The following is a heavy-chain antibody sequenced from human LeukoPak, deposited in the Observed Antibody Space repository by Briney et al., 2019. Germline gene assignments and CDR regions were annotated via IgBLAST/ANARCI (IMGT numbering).Heavy chain of an antibody. CDR1: GFTFDDYS. Sequence: GGSLRLSCAASGFTFDDYSMHWVRQAPGKGLEWVSLISWNSGSTYYADSVKGRFTISRDNSKNSLYLQMNSLRAEDTALYYCAKDGKNYFDYWGQGTLVTVSS. CDR3: AKDGKNYFDY. J-gene: IGHJ4*02. V-gene: IGHV3-43D*03. CDR2: ISWNSGST.